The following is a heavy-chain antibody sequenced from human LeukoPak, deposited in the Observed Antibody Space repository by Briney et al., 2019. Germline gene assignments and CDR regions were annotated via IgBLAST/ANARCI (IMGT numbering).Heavy chain of an antibody. D-gene: IGHD3-16*01. CDR2: INHSGST. CDR3: AGVRVGGRATRYYFDS. V-gene: IGHV4-34*01. CDR1: GGSFSGYY. J-gene: IGHJ4*02. Sequence: SETLSLTCAVYGGSFSGYYWSWIRQPPGKGLEWIGEINHSGSTNYNPSRKSRVTISVDTSKNQFALKLSSVTAADTDVYYCAGVRVGGRATRYYFDSWGKGKLVTVS.